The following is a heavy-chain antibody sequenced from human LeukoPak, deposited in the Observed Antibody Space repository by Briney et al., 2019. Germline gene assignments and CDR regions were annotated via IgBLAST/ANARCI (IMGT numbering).Heavy chain of an antibody. J-gene: IGHJ6*04. CDR1: GGTFSSYA. Sequence: SVTLSCTASGGTFSSYAISWVRQAPGQGLEWMGVISPIFGTANYAQKFQGRVTITADESTSTSYMEPSSLRSEDTAVYYCARSGGRSTILIGLDVWGKGTTVTVSS. CDR2: ISPIFGTA. V-gene: IGHV1-69*13. D-gene: IGHD3-9*01. CDR3: ARSGGRSTILIGLDV.